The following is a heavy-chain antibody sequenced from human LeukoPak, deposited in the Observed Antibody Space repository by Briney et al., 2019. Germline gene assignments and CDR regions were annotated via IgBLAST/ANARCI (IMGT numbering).Heavy chain of an antibody. V-gene: IGHV1-18*01. CDR1: AYTFTING. Sequence: GASVTVSCKSSAYTFTINGISWVRQAPGQGLEWIGCISAYKGNTNYAQKLQGRVTMTTDTSTSTAYMELRSLRSDDTAVYYCASQNSSGWFRPYYYYGMDVWGQGTTVTVSS. D-gene: IGHD6-19*01. CDR2: ISAYKGNT. CDR3: ASQNSSGWFRPYYYYGMDV. J-gene: IGHJ6*02.